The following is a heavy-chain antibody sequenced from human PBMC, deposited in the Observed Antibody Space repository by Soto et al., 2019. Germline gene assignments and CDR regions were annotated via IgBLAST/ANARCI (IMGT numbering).Heavy chain of an antibody. CDR2: IYYSGST. CDR1: GGSISSGGYY. V-gene: IGHV4-61*08. Sequence: ETLSLTCTVSGGSISSGGYYWSWIRQHPGKGLEWIGYIYYSGSTNYNPSLKSRVTISVDTSKNQFSLKLSSVTAADTAVYYCARHDSGYAIGYLDYWGQGTLVTVSS. CDR3: ARHDSGYAIGYLDY. J-gene: IGHJ4*02. D-gene: IGHD5-12*01.